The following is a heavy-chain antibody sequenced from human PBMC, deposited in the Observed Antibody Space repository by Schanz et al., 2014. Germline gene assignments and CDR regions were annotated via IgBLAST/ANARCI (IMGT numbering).Heavy chain of an antibody. CDR2: INVGNGNM. CDR1: GYTFTSYS. Sequence: QVQLVQSGPEVKKPGSSMKVSCKASGYTFTSYSIHWVRQAPGQGLEWMGWINVGNGNMKYSQKFQGRLTMTADTSTSTACMELRSLRSDDTAVYYCARDQSPYTTSSDVRYFDYWGQGSLVTVSS. J-gene: IGHJ4*02. V-gene: IGHV1-3*01. CDR3: ARDQSPYTTSSDVRYFDY. D-gene: IGHD6-6*01.